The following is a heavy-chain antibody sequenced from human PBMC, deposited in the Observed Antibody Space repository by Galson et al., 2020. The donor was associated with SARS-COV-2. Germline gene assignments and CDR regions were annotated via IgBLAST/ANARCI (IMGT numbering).Heavy chain of an antibody. J-gene: IGHJ5*02. V-gene: IGHV3-7*01. D-gene: IGHD3-22*01. CDR1: GLTFTSHW. Sequence: GGSLRLSCAASGLTFTSHWMHWVRQAPGKGLEWVANIRQDGSEQFYVDSVKGRFTISRDNAKKSLFLQMNSLRAEDTAVYYCAREDDSSGSLGDLWGQGTLVTVSS. CDR2: IRQDGSEQ. CDR3: AREDDSSGSLGDL.